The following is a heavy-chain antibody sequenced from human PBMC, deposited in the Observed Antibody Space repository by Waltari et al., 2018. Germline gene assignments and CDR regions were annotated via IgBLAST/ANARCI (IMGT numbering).Heavy chain of an antibody. CDR2: IIPSFGTA. J-gene: IGHJ3*02. CDR1: GGPFSSYA. V-gene: IGHV1-69*14. D-gene: IGHD2-2*01. CDR3: AREYQLLLRAFDI. Sequence: QVQLVQSGAEVKKPGSSVKVSCKASGGPFSSYAIRWVRQAPGQGLEWMGGIIPSFGTANYAQKFQGRVTITADKSTSTAYMELSSLRSEDTAVYYCAREYQLLLRAFDIWGQGTMVTVSS.